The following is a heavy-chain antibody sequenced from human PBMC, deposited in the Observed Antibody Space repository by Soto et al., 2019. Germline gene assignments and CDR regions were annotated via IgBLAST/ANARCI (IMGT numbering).Heavy chain of an antibody. CDR2: ISYDGSNK. CDR1: GITFSNYA. Sequence: RLSCAASGITFSNYAMHWVRQAPGKGLEWVAVISYDGSNKYYADSVKGRFSISRDNSKNTLYLQMNSLRAEDTAVYCCARDRAGDSYYYGMDVWGQGTTVTVSS. J-gene: IGHJ6*02. V-gene: IGHV3-30-3*01. CDR3: ARDRAGDSYYYGMDV.